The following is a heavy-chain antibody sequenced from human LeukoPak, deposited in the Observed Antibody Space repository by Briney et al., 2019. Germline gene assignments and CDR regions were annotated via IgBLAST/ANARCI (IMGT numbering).Heavy chain of an antibody. CDR1: GYTFTSYG. V-gene: IGHV1-18*01. J-gene: IGHJ3*02. CDR2: ISAYNGNT. Sequence: ASVKVSCKASGYTFTSYGISWVRQAPGQGLEWMGWISAYNGNTNYAQKLQGRVTMTTDTSTSTAYMELRSLRSDDTAVYYCARGSSYCGGDCYNHAFDIWGQGTMVTVSS. D-gene: IGHD2-21*02. CDR3: ARGSSYCGGDCYNHAFDI.